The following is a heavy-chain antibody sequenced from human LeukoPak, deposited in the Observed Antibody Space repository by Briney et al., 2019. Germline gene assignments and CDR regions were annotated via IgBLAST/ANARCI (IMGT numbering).Heavy chain of an antibody. V-gene: IGHV3-21*01. CDR1: GFAFSSYS. Sequence: GGSLRLSCAASGFAFSSYSMNWVRQAPGKGLEWVSSISSSSSYIYYADSVKGRFTISRDNAKNSLYLQMNSLRAEDTAVYYCAREGCGGDCYSYYYYGMDVWGQGTTVTVSS. J-gene: IGHJ6*02. CDR2: ISSSSSYI. D-gene: IGHD2-21*02. CDR3: AREGCGGDCYSYYYYGMDV.